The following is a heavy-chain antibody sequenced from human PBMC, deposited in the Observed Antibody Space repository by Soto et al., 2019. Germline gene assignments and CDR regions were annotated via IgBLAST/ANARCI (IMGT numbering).Heavy chain of an antibody. CDR1: GYTFTSYY. Sequence: ASVKVSCKASGYTFTSYYMHWVRQAPGQGLEWMGIINPSGGSTSYAQKFQGRVTMTRDTSTSTVYMELSSLRSEDTAVYYCARDPRTVRGVILIDYWGQGTLVTVSS. V-gene: IGHV1-46*03. J-gene: IGHJ4*02. D-gene: IGHD3-10*01. CDR3: ARDPRTVRGVILIDY. CDR2: INPSGGST.